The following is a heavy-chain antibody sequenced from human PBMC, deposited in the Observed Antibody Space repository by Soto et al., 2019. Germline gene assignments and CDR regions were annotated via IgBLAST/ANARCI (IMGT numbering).Heavy chain of an antibody. Sequence: GGSLRLSCAASGFTFTRYSMNWVRQAPGKGLEWVSSISSTTNYIYYGDSMKGRFTISRDNAKNSLYLEMNSLRAEDTAVYYCARDRFAATMGGRSWRSYGMDVWGQGTTVTVSS. CDR1: GFTFTRYS. CDR2: ISSTTNYI. D-gene: IGHD3-10*01. V-gene: IGHV3-21*06. CDR3: ARDRFAATMGGRSWRSYGMDV. J-gene: IGHJ6*02.